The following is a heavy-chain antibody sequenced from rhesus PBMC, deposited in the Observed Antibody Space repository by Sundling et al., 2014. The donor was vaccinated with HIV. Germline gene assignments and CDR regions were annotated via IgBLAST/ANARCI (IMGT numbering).Heavy chain of an antibody. V-gene: IGHV3S4*01. CDR3: SRGRCCDVGVCNFSFDY. J-gene: IGHJ4*01. CDR2: ISNTGKIM. Sequence: EVQLVESGGGLVQPGGSLRLSCAASGFTFNHYDMNWVRQTLGRGLEWVSSISNTGKIMYYADSVRGRFTISRDNAKKSLSLQMNSLKTEDTAVYYCSRGRCCDVGVCNFSFDYWGQGVPVTVSS. D-gene: IGHD2-8*01. CDR1: GFTFNHYD.